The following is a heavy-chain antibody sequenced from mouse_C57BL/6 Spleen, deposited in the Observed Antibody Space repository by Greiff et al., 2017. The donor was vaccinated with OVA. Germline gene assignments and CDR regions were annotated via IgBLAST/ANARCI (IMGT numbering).Heavy chain of an antibody. Sequence: QVQLKQPGAELVKPGASVKVSCKASGYTFTSYWMHWVKQRPGQGLEWIGRIHPSDSDTNYNQKFNGKATLTVDKSSSTAYMQLSSLTSEDSAVYYCAMGDPFAYWGQGTLVTVSA. CDR1: GYTFTSYW. D-gene: IGHD3-3*01. J-gene: IGHJ3*01. CDR2: IHPSDSDT. V-gene: IGHV1-74*01. CDR3: AMGDPFAY.